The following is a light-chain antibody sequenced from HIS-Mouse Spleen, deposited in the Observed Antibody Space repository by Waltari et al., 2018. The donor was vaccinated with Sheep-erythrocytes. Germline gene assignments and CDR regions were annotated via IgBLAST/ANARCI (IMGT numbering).Light chain of an antibody. CDR2: DDS. CDR3: QVWDSSSDHNYV. CDR1: NIGSKS. J-gene: IGLJ1*01. V-gene: IGLV3-21*03. Sequence: SYVLTQPPSVSVAPGKTARITCGGNNIGSKSVHWYQQKPGQAPVLVVYDDSDRPSGIPWRFSGSNSGNTATLTISRVEAGDEADYYCQVWDSSSDHNYVFGTGTKVTVL.